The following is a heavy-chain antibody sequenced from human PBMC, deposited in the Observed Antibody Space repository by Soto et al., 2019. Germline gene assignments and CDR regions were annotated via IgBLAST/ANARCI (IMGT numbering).Heavy chain of an antibody. Sequence: PGGSLRLSCAASGFTFSTYGMHWVRQAPGKGLEWVTVISYDGSNIYYADSVKGRFTISRGNSKNTLYLQMNNLRAEETAVYYCAKTGCSSATCYVTNWGQGTLVTVSS. CDR1: GFTFSTYG. CDR2: ISYDGSNI. D-gene: IGHD2-2*01. CDR3: AKTGCSSATCYVTN. J-gene: IGHJ4*02. V-gene: IGHV3-30*18.